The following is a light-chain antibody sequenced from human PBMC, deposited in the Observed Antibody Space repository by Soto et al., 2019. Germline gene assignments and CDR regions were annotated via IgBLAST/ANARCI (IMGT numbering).Light chain of an antibody. Sequence: EIVMTQSPATLSVSPGERATLSCRASQSVNSNLAWYRQNPGQAPRLLISDASTRATGVRARFSGSGSGPEFTLTISSLQSEDSGIYYCQQYNFWPPLTFGGGTKVQIK. CDR3: QQYNFWPPLT. CDR1: QSVNSN. V-gene: IGKV3-15*01. J-gene: IGKJ4*01. CDR2: DAS.